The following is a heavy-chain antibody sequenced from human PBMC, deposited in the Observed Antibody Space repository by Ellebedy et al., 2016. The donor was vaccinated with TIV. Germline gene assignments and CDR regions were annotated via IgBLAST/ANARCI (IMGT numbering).Heavy chain of an antibody. Sequence: PGGSLRPSCAASRFTFSSHDMHWVRQGTGKGLEWVSAIGSAGDTSYSGSVKGRFTISRENGKNSVYLQMNSLRAEDTAVYYCARASAGLDYWGQGTLVTVSS. CDR1: RFTFSSHD. V-gene: IGHV3-13*01. J-gene: IGHJ4*02. CDR3: ARASAGLDY. CDR2: IGSAGDT. D-gene: IGHD6-13*01.